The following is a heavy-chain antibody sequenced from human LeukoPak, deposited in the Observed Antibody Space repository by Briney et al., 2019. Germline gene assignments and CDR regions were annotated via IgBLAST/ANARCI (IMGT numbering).Heavy chain of an antibody. CDR3: AGSPDTTMIVVVIPYFDY. V-gene: IGHV1-18*01. Sequence: SVKVSCKASGYTFTSYGISWVRQAPGQGLEWMGWISAYNGNTNYAQKLQGRVTMTTDTSTSTAYMELRSLRSDDTAVYYCAGSPDTTMIVVVIPYFDYWGQGTLVTVSS. J-gene: IGHJ4*02. CDR1: GYTFTSYG. CDR2: ISAYNGNT. D-gene: IGHD3-22*01.